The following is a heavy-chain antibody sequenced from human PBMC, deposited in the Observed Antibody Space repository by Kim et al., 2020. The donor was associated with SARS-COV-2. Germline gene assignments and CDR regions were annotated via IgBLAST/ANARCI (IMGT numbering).Heavy chain of an antibody. Sequence: GGSLRLSCAASGFTFINYAVTWVRQAPGKWLEWVSSISGSGGKTFYAESVNGRFTISRDNSNNRVFLQMDSLRAEDTAKYYCVKDPVAVPGPFFDFWGHGVLVTVSS. CDR1: GFTFINYA. CDR2: ISGSGGKT. CDR3: VKDPVAVPGPFFDF. J-gene: IGHJ4*01. V-gene: IGHV3-23*01. D-gene: IGHD6-19*01.